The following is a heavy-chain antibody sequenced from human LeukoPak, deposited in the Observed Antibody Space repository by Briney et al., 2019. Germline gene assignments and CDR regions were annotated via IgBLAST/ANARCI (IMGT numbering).Heavy chain of an antibody. J-gene: IGHJ6*04. D-gene: IGHD3-16*01. CDR3: ARDAFQRAGMDV. CDR1: GFTFSSYG. V-gene: IGHV3-33*01. CDR2: ICYDGSNK. Sequence: PGRSLRLSCAASGFTFSSYGMHWVRQAPGKGLDWVAAICYDGSNKYYADSVKGRFTISRDNAKNTLYLQMNSLRAEDTAMYYCARDAFQRAGMDVWAKGTTVTVSS.